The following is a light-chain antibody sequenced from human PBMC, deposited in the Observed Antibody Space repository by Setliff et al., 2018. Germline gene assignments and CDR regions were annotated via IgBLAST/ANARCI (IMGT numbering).Light chain of an antibody. V-gene: IGLV2-8*01. J-gene: IGLJ1*01. Sequence: QSVLTQPPYASGSPGQSVTISCTGTSSDVGGYNYVSWYQQHPGKAPKLMIYEVSKRPSGVPDRFSGSKSGNTASLTVSGLQAEDEADYYCSSYAGSTGNVFGTGTKVTVL. CDR2: EVS. CDR3: SSYAGSTGNV. CDR1: SSDVGGYNY.